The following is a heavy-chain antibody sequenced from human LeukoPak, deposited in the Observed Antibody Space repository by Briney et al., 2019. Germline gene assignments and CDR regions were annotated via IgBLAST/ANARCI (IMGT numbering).Heavy chain of an antibody. CDR3: AREDASGSPYAFDI. J-gene: IGHJ3*02. CDR2: VYYSGST. CDR1: GGSIRTYY. V-gene: IGHV4-59*01. D-gene: IGHD3-10*01. Sequence: ASETLSLTCTVSGGSIRTYYWNWIRQPPGKGLEWIGYVYYSGSTKYNPSLKSRVTISVDTSKKQFSLNLSSVTAADTAVYYCAREDASGSPYAFDIWGQGTLVTVSS.